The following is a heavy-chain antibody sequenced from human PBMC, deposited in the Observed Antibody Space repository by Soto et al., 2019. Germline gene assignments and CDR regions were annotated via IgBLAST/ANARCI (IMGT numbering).Heavy chain of an antibody. CDR1: GGSISTYY. D-gene: IGHD1-1*01. V-gene: IGHV4-59*01. J-gene: IGHJ5*02. Sequence: QVLLQESGPGLVKPWETLSLTCTVSGGSISTYYWSWIRQPPGKALEWIGYVYYSGNTNYNPSFKSRVTMSVDTSTNQVSLDLDSLTAADTAVYYCARSRDERTQSKNWFDPWGQGTLVTVSA. CDR3: ARSRDERTQSKNWFDP. CDR2: VYYSGNT.